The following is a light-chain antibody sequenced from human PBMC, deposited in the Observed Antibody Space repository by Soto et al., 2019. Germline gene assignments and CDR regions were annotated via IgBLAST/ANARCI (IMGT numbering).Light chain of an antibody. CDR2: AVS. J-gene: IGLJ1*01. V-gene: IGLV2-14*03. CDR3: TSYTPSSTYV. CDR1: SSDVGNYDY. Sequence: QSVLTQPASVSGSPGQSITISCTGTSSDVGNYDYVSWCQQYPGKAPKLMIYAVSRRPSGVSNRFSGSKSGNTASLTISGLQAEDEADYYCTSYTPSSTYVFGTGTKLTVL.